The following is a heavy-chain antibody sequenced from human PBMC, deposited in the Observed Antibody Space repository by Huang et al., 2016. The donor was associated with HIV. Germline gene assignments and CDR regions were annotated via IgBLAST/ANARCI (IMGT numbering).Heavy chain of an antibody. J-gene: IGHJ4*02. Sequence: QVQLVQSGAEVKKPGSSVKVSCKASGGIFSSYAISWVRQAPGQGLGGMGGIIPIFGTANYAQKFQGRVTITADESTSTAYMELSSLRSEDTAVYYCARARGYYDSSVSYYFDYWGQGTLVTVSS. CDR3: ARARGYYDSSVSYYFDY. V-gene: IGHV1-69*13. CDR2: IIPIFGTA. D-gene: IGHD3-22*01. CDR1: GGIFSSYA.